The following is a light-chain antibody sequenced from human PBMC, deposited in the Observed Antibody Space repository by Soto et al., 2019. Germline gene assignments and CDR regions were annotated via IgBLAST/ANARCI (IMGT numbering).Light chain of an antibody. CDR3: QQYGSSPLVT. V-gene: IGKV3-20*01. CDR2: GTS. Sequence: EIVLTQSPGTLSLSPGERATLSCRASQSVSSSYLAWDQQRPGQAPRLLIYGTSSRATGIPDRFSGSGSGTDFTLTISRLKPEDFAVYYRQQYGSSPLVTFGQGTRLEIK. J-gene: IGKJ5*01. CDR1: QSVSSSY.